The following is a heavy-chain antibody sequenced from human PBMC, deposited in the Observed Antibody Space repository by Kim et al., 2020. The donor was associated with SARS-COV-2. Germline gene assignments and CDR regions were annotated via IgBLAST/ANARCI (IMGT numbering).Heavy chain of an antibody. V-gene: IGHV1-8*01. D-gene: IGHD6-13*01. CDR3: ARVASSSWPYYYYYGMDV. Sequence: ASVKVSCKASGYTFTSYDINWVRQATGQGLEWMGWMNPNSGNTGYVQKFQGRVTMTRNTSISTAYMELSSLRSEDTAVYYCARVASSSWPYYYYYGMDVWGQGTTVTVSS. J-gene: IGHJ6*02. CDR1: GYTFTSYD. CDR2: MNPNSGNT.